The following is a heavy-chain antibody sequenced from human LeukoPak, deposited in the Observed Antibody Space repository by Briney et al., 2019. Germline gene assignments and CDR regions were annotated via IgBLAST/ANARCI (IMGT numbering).Heavy chain of an antibody. Sequence: GRFLRLSCADSGFTFSSYAMHWVRQAPGKGLEWVAVISYDGSNKYYADSVKGRFTISRDNSKNTLYLQMNSLRAEDTAVYYCARDSVDALDIWGQGTMVTVSS. CDR2: ISYDGSNK. J-gene: IGHJ3*02. CDR1: GFTFSSYA. CDR3: ARDSVDALDI. V-gene: IGHV3-30*04.